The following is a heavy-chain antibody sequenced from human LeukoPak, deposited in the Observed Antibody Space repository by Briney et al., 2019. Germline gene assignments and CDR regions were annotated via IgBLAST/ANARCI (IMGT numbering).Heavy chain of an antibody. CDR2: FRGNGGYT. V-gene: IGHV3-23*01. CDR3: SKGYGMDV. CDR1: GFTFSNYA. Sequence: GGSLRLSCAASGFTFSNYAMSWVRQAPGKGLEWVSTFRGNGGYTSYAASVKGRFTISRDDSKSTLYLQMNSLRAEDTALYYCSKGYGMDVWGQGTTVTVSS. J-gene: IGHJ6*02.